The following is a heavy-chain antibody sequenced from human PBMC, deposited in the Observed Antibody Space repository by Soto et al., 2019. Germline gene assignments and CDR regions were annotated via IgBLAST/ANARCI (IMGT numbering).Heavy chain of an antibody. CDR2: INAGNGNT. J-gene: IGHJ6*03. V-gene: IGHV1-3*01. CDR1: GYTFTSYA. D-gene: IGHD2-15*01. Sequence: GASVKVSCKASGYTFTSYAMHWVRPAPGQRVEWLGWINAGNGNTKYSQKFQGRVTITRDTSASTAYMELSSLRSEDTAVYYCARGVVVVAATVRYYYYYMDVWGKGTTVTVSS. CDR3: ARGVVVVAATVRYYYYYMDV.